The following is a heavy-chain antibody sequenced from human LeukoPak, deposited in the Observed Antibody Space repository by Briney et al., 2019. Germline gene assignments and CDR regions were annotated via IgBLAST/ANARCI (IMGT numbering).Heavy chain of an antibody. J-gene: IGHJ4*02. D-gene: IGHD3-16*01. CDR2: IRNDGSII. CDR3: AKDTPLCYFDY. CDR1: GFTFSSYG. Sequence: GGSLRLSCTASGFTFSSYGMHWIRQAPGKGLEWVAFIRNDGSIIYNADSVKGRFTISRDNSKNTLYLQMNSLRADDTAVYYCAKDTPLCYFDYWGQGTLVTVSS. V-gene: IGHV3-30*02.